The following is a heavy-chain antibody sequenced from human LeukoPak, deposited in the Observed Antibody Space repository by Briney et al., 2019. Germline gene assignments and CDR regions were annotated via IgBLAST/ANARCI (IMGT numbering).Heavy chain of an antibody. CDR2: ISSNGDNT. V-gene: IGHV3-64*04. Sequence: PGGSLRLSCSASGFPFNTYAIHWVRQAPGKGLEYVAGISSNGDNTDFADSAKGRFTISRDNSKSTLFLQMNSLRAEDTAVYYCARDEDPAMAPFDYWGQGTLVTVSS. CDR3: ARDEDPAMAPFDY. D-gene: IGHD5-18*01. J-gene: IGHJ4*02. CDR1: GFPFNTYA.